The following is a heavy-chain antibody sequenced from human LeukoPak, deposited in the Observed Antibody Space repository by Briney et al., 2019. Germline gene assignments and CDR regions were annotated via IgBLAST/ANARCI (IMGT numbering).Heavy chain of an antibody. CDR2: INHSGST. CDR1: GGSFSGYY. D-gene: IGHD3-22*01. Sequence: PSETLSLTCAVYGGSFSGYYWSWIRQPPGKGLEWIGEINHSGSTNYNPSLKSRVTISVDTSKNQFSLKLGSVTAADTAVYYCARGLPTYYYDSSGYYHYWGQGTLVTASS. CDR3: ARGLPTYYYDSSGYYHY. V-gene: IGHV4-34*01. J-gene: IGHJ4*02.